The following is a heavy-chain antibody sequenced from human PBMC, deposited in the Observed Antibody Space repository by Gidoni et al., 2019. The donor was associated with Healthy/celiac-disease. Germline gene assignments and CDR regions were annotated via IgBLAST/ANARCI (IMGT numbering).Heavy chain of an antibody. CDR2: IWYDGSNK. J-gene: IGHJ4*02. Sequence: QVQLVESGGGVVQPGRSLRLSWSASGFTSSSDGMHWVRQAPGKGLEWVAVIWYDGSNKYYADSVKGRFTISRDNSKNTLYLQMNSLRAEDTAVYYCAREKGLGYPPFDYWGQGTLVTVSS. CDR3: AREKGLGYPPFDY. D-gene: IGHD5-18*01. CDR1: GFTSSSDG. V-gene: IGHV3-33*01.